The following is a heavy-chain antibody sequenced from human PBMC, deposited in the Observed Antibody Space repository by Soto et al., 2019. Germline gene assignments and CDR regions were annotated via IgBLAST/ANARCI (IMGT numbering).Heavy chain of an antibody. CDR1: GFTFSSYS. CDR2: ISSSSSYI. J-gene: IGHJ6*02. Sequence: EVQLVESGGGLVKPGGSLRLSCAASGFTFSSYSMNWVRQAPGKGLEWVSSISSSSSYIYYADSVKGRFTISRDNAKNSLYLQMNSLRAEDTAVYYCARDREDIVVVPAASPGGYYGMDVWGQGTTVTVSS. CDR3: ARDREDIVVVPAASPGGYYGMDV. V-gene: IGHV3-21*01. D-gene: IGHD2-2*01.